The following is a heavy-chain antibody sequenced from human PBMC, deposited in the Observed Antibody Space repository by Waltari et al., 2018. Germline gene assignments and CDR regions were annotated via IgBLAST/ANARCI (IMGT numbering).Heavy chain of an antibody. Sequence: QVQLQQWGAGLFKPSETLSLTCAVYGGSFSGYYWRWIRQPPGKGLEGIGEINHSGSTNYNPSLKSRVTISVDTSKNQFSLKLSSVTAADTAVYYCARVKAGYSGYKYYYYGMDVWGQGTTVTVSS. CDR3: ARVKAGYSGYKYYYYGMDV. CDR2: INHSGST. J-gene: IGHJ6*02. V-gene: IGHV4-34*01. CDR1: GGSFSGYY. D-gene: IGHD5-12*01.